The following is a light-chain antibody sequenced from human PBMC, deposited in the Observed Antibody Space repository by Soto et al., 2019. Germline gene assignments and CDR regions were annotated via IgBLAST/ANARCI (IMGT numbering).Light chain of an antibody. CDR3: NSYAGSNNWV. CDR1: SSDVGGYNY. Sequence: QSALTQPPPAAGSPGQSVTISCTGTSSDVGGYNYVSWYQQHPGKAPKLMIYEVSKRPSGVPDRFSGSTSGNTASLTVSGLQAEDEADYYCNSYAGSNNWVFGGGTQLTVL. J-gene: IGLJ3*02. V-gene: IGLV2-8*01. CDR2: EVS.